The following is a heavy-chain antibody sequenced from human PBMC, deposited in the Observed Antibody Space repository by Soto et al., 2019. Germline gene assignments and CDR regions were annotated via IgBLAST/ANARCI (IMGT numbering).Heavy chain of an antibody. D-gene: IGHD2-2*01. CDR2: ISVSGNII. CDR1: GFTFSTYE. J-gene: IGHJ4*02. Sequence: QPVGSLRLSCAASGFTFSTYEFNWVRQAPGRGLEWISYISVSGNIIKYAESVKGRFTISRDNADNSLHLHMSNLRVDDTALYFCVRDTMRASAAASLDYWGQGTQVTVSS. CDR3: VRDTMRASAAASLDY. V-gene: IGHV3-48*03.